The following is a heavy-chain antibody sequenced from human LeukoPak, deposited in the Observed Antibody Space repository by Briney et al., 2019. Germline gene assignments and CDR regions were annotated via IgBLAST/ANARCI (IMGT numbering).Heavy chain of an antibody. CDR3: ARDWGVIGSGEAFDI. D-gene: IGHD3-10*01. CDR2: IYYSGST. J-gene: IGHJ3*02. Sequence: SETLSLTCTVSGGSISSSSYYWGWIRQPPGKGLEWIGSIYYSGSTYYNPSLKSRVTISVDTSKNQFSLKLSSVTAADTAVYYCARDWGVIGSGEAFDIWGQGTMVTVSS. CDR1: GGSISSSSYY. V-gene: IGHV4-39*07.